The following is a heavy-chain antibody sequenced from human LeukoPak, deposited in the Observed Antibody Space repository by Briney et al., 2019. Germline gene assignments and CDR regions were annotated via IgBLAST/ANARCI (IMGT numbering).Heavy chain of an antibody. CDR1: GFTFSSYA. CDR3: AKDPYSSTWYGWFDP. Sequence: GGSLRLSCAASGFTFSSYAMSWVRQGPGKGLEWVSGISGSGGSTNYADSVKGRFTISRDNSKNTLYLQMNSLRADDTAVYYCAKDPYSSTWYGWFDPWGQGTLVTVSS. J-gene: IGHJ5*02. D-gene: IGHD6-13*01. V-gene: IGHV3-23*01. CDR2: ISGSGGST.